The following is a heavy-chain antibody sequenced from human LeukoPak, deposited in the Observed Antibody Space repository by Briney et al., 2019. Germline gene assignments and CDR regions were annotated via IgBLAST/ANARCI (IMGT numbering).Heavy chain of an antibody. J-gene: IGHJ4*02. CDR3: AKPPGGYAPDYFDY. D-gene: IGHD2-2*01. CDR2: ISYDGSNK. Sequence: PGGSLRLSCAASGFTFSSYGMHWVRQAPGKGLEWVAVISYDGSNKYYADSVKGRFTISRDNSKNTLYLQMNSLRAEDTAVYYCAKPPGGYAPDYFDYWGQGTLVTVSS. CDR1: GFTFSSYG. V-gene: IGHV3-30*18.